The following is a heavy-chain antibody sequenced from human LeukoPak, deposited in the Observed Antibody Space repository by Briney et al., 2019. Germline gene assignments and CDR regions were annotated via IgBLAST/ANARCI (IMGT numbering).Heavy chain of an antibody. CDR1: GGSISSYY. CDR2: IYYSGST. V-gene: IGHV4-59*01. CDR3: ARHRYYYDSSGYYYQP. D-gene: IGHD3-22*01. J-gene: IGHJ5*02. Sequence: SETLSLTCTVSGGSISSYYWSWIRQPPGKGLEWIGYIYYSGSTSYNPSLKSRVTISVDTSKNQFSLRLSSVTAADTAVYYCARHRYYYDSSGYYYQPWGQGTLVTVSS.